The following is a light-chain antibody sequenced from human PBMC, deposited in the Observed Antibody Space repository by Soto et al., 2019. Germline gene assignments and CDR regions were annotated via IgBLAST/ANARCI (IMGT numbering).Light chain of an antibody. J-gene: IGKJ3*01. CDR1: QSISRY. V-gene: IGKV1-39*01. CDR3: QQSYSSPRT. CDR2: SAS. Sequence: IQMTQSPASLSASVGDRVTITLRASQSISRYLNWYQQKPGKAPNLLIYSASSLQSGVPSRFSGSGSGTEFTLTISSLQPEDFASYYCQQSYSSPRTFGPGTKVDIK.